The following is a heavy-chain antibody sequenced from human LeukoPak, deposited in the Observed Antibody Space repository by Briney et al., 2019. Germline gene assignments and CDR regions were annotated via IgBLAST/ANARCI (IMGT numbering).Heavy chain of an antibody. CDR2: IIPIFGTA. V-gene: IGHV1-69*13. D-gene: IGHD3-3*01. Sequence: SVKVSCKASGGTFSSYAISWVRQAPGQGLEWMGGIIPIFGTANYAQKFQGRVTITADESTSTAYMELSSLRSEDTAVYYCARDKGRWSEIWYFDLWGRGTLVTVSS. CDR1: GGTFSSYA. J-gene: IGHJ2*01. CDR3: ARDKGRWSEIWYFDL.